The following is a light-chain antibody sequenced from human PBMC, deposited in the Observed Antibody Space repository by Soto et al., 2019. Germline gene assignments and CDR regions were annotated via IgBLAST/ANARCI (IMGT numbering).Light chain of an antibody. CDR3: QQYDHLPLT. Sequence: DIQMTPSPSSLSASVGDRVTITCQASHDISNYLNWYQQKPGKAPKLLIYDASNLETGVPSRFSGSGSGTDFTFTISSLQAEDIATYYCQQYDHLPLTFGGGTKVEIK. V-gene: IGKV1-33*01. CDR1: HDISNY. CDR2: DAS. J-gene: IGKJ4*01.